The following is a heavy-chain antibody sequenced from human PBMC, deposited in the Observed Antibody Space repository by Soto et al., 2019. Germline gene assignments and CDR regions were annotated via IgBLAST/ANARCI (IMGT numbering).Heavy chain of an antibody. CDR1: GFTFSSYS. CDR2: ISSSSSYI. Sequence: GGSLRLSCAASGFTFSSYSMNWVRQAPGKGLEWVSSISSSSSYIYYADSVKGRFTISRDNAKNSLYLQMNSLRAEDTAVYYCAPGWEFDWLLYYWGQGTLVTVSS. D-gene: IGHD3-9*01. CDR3: APGWEFDWLLYY. J-gene: IGHJ4*02. V-gene: IGHV3-21*01.